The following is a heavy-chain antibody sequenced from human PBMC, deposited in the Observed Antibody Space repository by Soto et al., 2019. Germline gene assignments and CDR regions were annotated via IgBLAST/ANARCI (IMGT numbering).Heavy chain of an antibody. CDR3: ARGAYRYFDY. J-gene: IGHJ4*02. CDR1: GFTFSGYA. Sequence: GGSLRLSCVASGFTFSGYAMHWIRQAPGKAPEWVALISSDGSSTLYADSVRGRFTISRDNSRDTLYLQLNSLRPDDTAVFSCARGAYRYFDYWGQGTLVTVSS. V-gene: IGHV3-30-3*01. D-gene: IGHD4-4*01. CDR2: ISSDGSST.